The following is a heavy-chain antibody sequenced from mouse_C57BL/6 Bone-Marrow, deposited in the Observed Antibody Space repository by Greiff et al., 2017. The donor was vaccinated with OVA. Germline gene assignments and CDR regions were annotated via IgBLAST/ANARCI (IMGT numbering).Heavy chain of an antibody. D-gene: IGHD1-1*01. V-gene: IGHV1-82*01. CDR1: GYAFSSSW. CDR3: ARWYYYGSSYRGYFDV. CDR2: IYPGDGDT. Sequence: VQLQQSGPELVKPGASVKISCKASGYAFSSSWMNWVKQRPGKGLEWIGRIYPGDGDTNYNGKFKGKATLTADKSSSTAYMQLSSLTSEDSAVYYCARWYYYGSSYRGYFDVWGTGTTVTVSS. J-gene: IGHJ1*03.